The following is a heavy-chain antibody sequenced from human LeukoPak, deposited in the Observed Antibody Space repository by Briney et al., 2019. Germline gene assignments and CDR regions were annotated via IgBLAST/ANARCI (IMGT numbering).Heavy chain of an antibody. CDR1: GFTFTNHW. Sequence: GGSLRLSCAASGFTFTNHWMHWVRQAPGKGLVWVSRINSDGSSTSFADSVKGRFTISRDNAKNTLYLQMNSLRAEDTAVYYCARAISHSNYGVDVRGQGTTVTVSS. D-gene: IGHD6-13*01. CDR2: INSDGSST. J-gene: IGHJ6*02. CDR3: ARAISHSNYGVDV. V-gene: IGHV3-74*01.